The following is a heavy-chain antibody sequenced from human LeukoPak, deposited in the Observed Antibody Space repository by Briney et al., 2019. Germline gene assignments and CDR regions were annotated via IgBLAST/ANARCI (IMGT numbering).Heavy chain of an antibody. CDR2: ISFDGSDA. J-gene: IGHJ4*02. D-gene: IGHD6-13*01. CDR3: AREEQGQQLDY. V-gene: IGHV3-74*01. CDR1: GFTFSGFW. Sequence: RGSLRLSCAASGFTFSGFWMHWVRQAPGKGLVWVSCISFDGSDATYADSVKGRFTISRDNSKNTLYLQMNSLRAEDTAVYYCAREEQGQQLDYWGQGTLVTVSS.